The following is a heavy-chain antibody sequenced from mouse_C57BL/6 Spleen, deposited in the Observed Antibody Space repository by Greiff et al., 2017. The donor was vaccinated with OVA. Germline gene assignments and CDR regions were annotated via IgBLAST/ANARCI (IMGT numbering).Heavy chain of an antibody. Sequence: VHVVESGPELVKPGASVKISCKASGFAFSSSWMHWVRQRPGKGLEWVGRICRGDGDTNYNGKFKGKATLTTYKDSSNADLQLNSLTSGDAAVYFCARDYYGSSHYAMDYWGQGTSVTVSS. D-gene: IGHD1-1*01. J-gene: IGHJ4*01. CDR3: ARDYYGSSHYAMDY. CDR1: GFAFSSSW. CDR2: ICRGDGDT. V-gene: IGHV1-82*01.